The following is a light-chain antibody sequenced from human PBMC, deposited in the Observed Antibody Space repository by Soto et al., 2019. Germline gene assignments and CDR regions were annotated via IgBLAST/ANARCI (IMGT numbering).Light chain of an antibody. CDR1: QGISTY. J-gene: IGKJ4*01. V-gene: IGKV1-9*01. CDR3: QQYNNWPRLT. CDR2: AAS. Sequence: DIQLTQSPSFLSASVGDRVTMTCRASQGISTYLAWYQQKPGKAPKLLIYAASTLQSGVPSRFSGSGSGTEFALAISSLQPEDFAVYYCQQYNNWPRLTFGGGTKVDIK.